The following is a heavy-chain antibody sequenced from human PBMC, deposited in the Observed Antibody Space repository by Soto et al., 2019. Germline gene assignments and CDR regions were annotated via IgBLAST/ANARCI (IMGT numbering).Heavy chain of an antibody. CDR3: ARVQRYCSSTSCYDPLDYYYMDV. Sequence: ASVKVSCKASGYTFTNYEINWVRQATGQGPEWMGWMNPNSGNTGYAQKFQGRVTMTRNTSISTAYMELSSLRSEDTAVYYCARVQRYCSSTSCYDPLDYYYMDVWGKGTTVTVSS. D-gene: IGHD2-2*01. J-gene: IGHJ6*03. CDR1: GYTFTNYE. CDR2: MNPNSGNT. V-gene: IGHV1-8*01.